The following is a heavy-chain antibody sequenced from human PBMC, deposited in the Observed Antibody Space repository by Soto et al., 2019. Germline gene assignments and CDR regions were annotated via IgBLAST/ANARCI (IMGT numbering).Heavy chain of an antibody. D-gene: IGHD6-19*01. Sequence: ASVKVSCTASRYTFTNYGISWVGQAPGQGLEWMGWISAYNGNTNYAQKFQGRVTMTTDTSTSTAYMELRSLRPDDTAVYYCAGSESGGWYGLYWGQGTLVTVSS. CDR3: AGSESGGWYGLY. V-gene: IGHV1-18*04. CDR1: RYTFTNYG. CDR2: ISAYNGNT. J-gene: IGHJ4*02.